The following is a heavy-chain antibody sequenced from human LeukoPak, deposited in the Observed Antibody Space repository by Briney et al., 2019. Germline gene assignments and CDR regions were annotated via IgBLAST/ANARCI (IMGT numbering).Heavy chain of an antibody. CDR3: ARGLTH. J-gene: IGHJ4*02. CDR1: GGSFSGYY. CDR2: INHSGNP. V-gene: IGHV4-34*01. Sequence: PSETLSLTCTVSGGSFSGYYWRWIRQPPGKGLEWIGEINHSGNPNYNPPLKSRLTISVDTSRNQFSLKLSSVTAADTGVYYCARGLTHWGQGTLVTVSS.